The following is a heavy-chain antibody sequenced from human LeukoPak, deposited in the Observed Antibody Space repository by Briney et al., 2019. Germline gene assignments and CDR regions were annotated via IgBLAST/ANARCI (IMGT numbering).Heavy chain of an antibody. CDR2: IYYSGST. V-gene: IGHV4-59*08. D-gene: IGHD1-26*01. CDR3: ARLDSGSYYLSE. CDR1: GGSISSYY. Sequence: SETLSLTCTVSGGSISSYYWSWIRQPPGKGLEWIGYIYYSGSTNYNPSLKSRVTISVDTSKNQFSLKLSSVTAVDTAVYYCARLDSGSYYLSEWGQETLVTVSS. J-gene: IGHJ4*02.